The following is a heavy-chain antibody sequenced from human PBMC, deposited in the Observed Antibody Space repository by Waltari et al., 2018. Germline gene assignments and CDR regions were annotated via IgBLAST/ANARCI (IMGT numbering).Heavy chain of an antibody. V-gene: IGHV4-39*01. CDR2: VSSGGNT. J-gene: IGHJ5*02. D-gene: IGHD6-13*01. Sequence: QLQLQESGPGLVKPSETLSLICTVSGGSLTSSGYYWDWFRQSPGTGLDWIGDVSSGGNTNYNQSLRSRVLISTDTSKNRYSQKLISVTAADTAVYYCARRRSGHTGYPGLDRWGQGTLVTVTS. CDR1: GGSLTSSGYY. CDR3: ARRRSGHTGYPGLDR.